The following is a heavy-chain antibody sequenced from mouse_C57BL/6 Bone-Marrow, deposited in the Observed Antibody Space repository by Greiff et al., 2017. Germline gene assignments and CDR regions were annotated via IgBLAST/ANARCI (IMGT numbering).Heavy chain of an antibody. V-gene: IGHV10-1*01. CDR2: IRSKSNNYAT. CDR1: GFSFNTYA. J-gene: IGHJ4*01. D-gene: IGHD2-3*01. Sequence: EVQGVESGGGLVQPKGSLKLSCAASGFSFNTYAMNWVRQAPGKGLEWVARIRSKSNNYATYYADSVKDRFTISRDDSESMLYLQMNNLKTEDTAMYYCVRHGWLLRPYAMDYWGQGTSVTVSS. CDR3: VRHGWLLRPYAMDY.